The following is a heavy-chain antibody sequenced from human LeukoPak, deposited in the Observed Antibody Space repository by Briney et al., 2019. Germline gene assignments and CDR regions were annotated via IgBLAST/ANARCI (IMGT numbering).Heavy chain of an antibody. J-gene: IGHJ4*02. Sequence: GGSLRLSCAASGFTFSSYSMNWVRQAPGKGLEWVSSISSSSSYIYYADSVKGRFTISRDNAKNSLYLLMNSLRAEDTAVYYCARDYYYDSSGYYYSDYWGQGTLVTVSS. V-gene: IGHV3-21*01. D-gene: IGHD3-22*01. CDR3: ARDYYYDSSGYYYSDY. CDR1: GFTFSSYS. CDR2: ISSSSSYI.